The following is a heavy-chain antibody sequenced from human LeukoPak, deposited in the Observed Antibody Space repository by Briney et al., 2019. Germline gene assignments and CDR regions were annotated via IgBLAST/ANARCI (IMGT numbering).Heavy chain of an antibody. CDR1: GFTFSSYW. V-gene: IGHV3-74*01. CDR2: INSDGNSV. J-gene: IGHJ4*02. Sequence: GGSLRLSCEASGFTFSSYWTHWVRQAPGKGLVWVSRINSDGNSVTYADSVKGRLTISRDNAKNTLYLQMNSLKAEDTAVYYCTREYSSGWSLDYWGQGTLVTVSS. D-gene: IGHD6-19*01. CDR3: TREYSSGWSLDY.